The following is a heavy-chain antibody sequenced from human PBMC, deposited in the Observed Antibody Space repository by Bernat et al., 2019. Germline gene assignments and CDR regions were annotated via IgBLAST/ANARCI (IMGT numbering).Heavy chain of an antibody. D-gene: IGHD6-6*01. CDR2: LNWSGGTT. J-gene: IGHJ4*02. V-gene: IGHV3-20*04. Sequence: EVQLVESGGGLVQPGGSLRLSCAASGFTFDDHGMSWVRQAPGKGLEWVSGLNWSGGTTGYAHSVKGRFTISRDNAKNSLYLQMNSLRAEDTAFYYCARSPLSSSSFVDYWGQGTLVTVSS. CDR3: ARSPLSSSSFVDY. CDR1: GFTFDDHG.